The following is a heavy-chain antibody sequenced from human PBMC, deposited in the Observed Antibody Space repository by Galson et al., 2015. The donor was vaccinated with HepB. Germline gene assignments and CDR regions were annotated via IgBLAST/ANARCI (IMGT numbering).Heavy chain of an antibody. CDR1: GFTFSSYA. V-gene: IGHV3-30*04. CDR2: ISYDGTNK. J-gene: IGHJ4*02. CDR3: ARDRNAVASFVFDS. Sequence: SLRLSCAASGFTFSSYAMHWVRQAPGKGLEWVAVISYDGTNKYYADSVKGRFTISRDNSKNTLYLQINSLRADDTAVYYCARDRNAVASFVFDSWGQGTLVTVSS. D-gene: IGHD6-19*01.